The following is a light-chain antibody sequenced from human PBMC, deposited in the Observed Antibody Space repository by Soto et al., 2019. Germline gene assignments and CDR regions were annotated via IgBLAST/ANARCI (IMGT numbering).Light chain of an antibody. J-gene: IGKJ4*01. CDR3: QQSYDTPLT. Sequence: DIQMTQSPVSLSASVGDRGTITCRASQPISRNVNWYQQKPGKAPKLLIFAASSLQSGVALRFSGSGSGTDFTLTISSLQPEDFATYYCQQSYDTPLTFGGGTKVEIK. V-gene: IGKV1-39*01. CDR1: QPISRN. CDR2: AAS.